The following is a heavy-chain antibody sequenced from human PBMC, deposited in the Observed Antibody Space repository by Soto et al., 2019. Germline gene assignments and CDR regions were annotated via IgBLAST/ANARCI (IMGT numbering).Heavy chain of an antibody. Sequence: PGGSLRLSCAASGLTFSSYGMHWVRQAPGKGLEWVAVIWYDGSNKYYADSVKGRFTISRDNSKNTLYLQMNSLRAEDTAVYYCARDRSSIAARPGGMDVWGQGTTVTVSS. J-gene: IGHJ6*02. CDR2: IWYDGSNK. V-gene: IGHV3-33*01. D-gene: IGHD6-6*01. CDR1: GLTFSSYG. CDR3: ARDRSSIAARPGGMDV.